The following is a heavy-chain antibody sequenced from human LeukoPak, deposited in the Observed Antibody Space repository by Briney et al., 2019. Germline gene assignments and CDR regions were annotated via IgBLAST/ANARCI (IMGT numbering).Heavy chain of an antibody. CDR3: ATKQWLAPPPDS. J-gene: IGHJ4*02. D-gene: IGHD6-19*01. CDR1: GFTFSKYW. V-gene: IGHV3-74*01. Sequence: GGPLRLACAASGFTFSKYWMLWVRQAPGKGLESVSRIITDGTVTTYPDSVKGRFTVSRDNADNTMFLQMNSVRDEDTAVYYCATKQWLAPPPDSWGQGTPVTVSS. CDR2: IITDGTVT.